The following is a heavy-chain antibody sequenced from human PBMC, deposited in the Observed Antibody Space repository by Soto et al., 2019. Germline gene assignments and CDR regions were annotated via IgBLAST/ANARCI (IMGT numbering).Heavy chain of an antibody. CDR2: LSSTSTTI. CDR1: GFPFSTYT. CDR3: ARDTNFDS. J-gene: IGHJ4*02. D-gene: IGHD3-3*01. Sequence: EVQLVESGGGLVQPGGSLRLSCAASGFPFSTYTMTWVRQAPGKELEWVSLLSSTSTTIYYADSVKGRFTISRDNAKNSVYLQMNSLRDEDTAVYYCARDTNFDSWGQGTLVTVSS. V-gene: IGHV3-48*02.